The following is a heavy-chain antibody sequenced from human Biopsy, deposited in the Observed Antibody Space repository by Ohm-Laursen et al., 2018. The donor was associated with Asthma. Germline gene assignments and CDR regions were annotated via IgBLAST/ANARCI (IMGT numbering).Heavy chain of an antibody. CDR3: AKARIHHFYDSSGYYQHD. Sequence: SLRLSCTASGFDLSDYTMNWVRQAPGKGLEWVSSISSLSRYKYYSDSLRGRVTISRDNAKSSLHLQMSSLRAEDTAVYYCAKARIHHFYDSSGYYQHDWGQGTLVTVSS. D-gene: IGHD3-22*01. V-gene: IGHV3-21*01. CDR2: ISSLSRYK. CDR1: GFDLSDYT. J-gene: IGHJ4*02.